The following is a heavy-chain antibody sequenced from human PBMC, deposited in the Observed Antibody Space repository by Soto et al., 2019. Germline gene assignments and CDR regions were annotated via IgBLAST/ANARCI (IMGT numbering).Heavy chain of an antibody. J-gene: IGHJ5*02. D-gene: IGHD2-15*01. CDR3: AREVVAGWFDP. V-gene: IGHV4-31*03. CDR2: IYYSGST. CDR1: GGSISSGGYC. Sequence: PSETLSLTCTVSGGSISSGGYCWSWIRQHPGKGLEWIGYIYYSGSTYYNPSLKSRVTISVDTSKNQYSLKLSSVTAADTAVYYCAREVVAGWFDPWGQGTLVTVSS.